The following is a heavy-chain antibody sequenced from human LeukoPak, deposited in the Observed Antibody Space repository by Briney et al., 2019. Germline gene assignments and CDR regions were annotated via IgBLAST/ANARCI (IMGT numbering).Heavy chain of an antibody. Sequence: PGGSLRLSCAASGFTFSSYGMHWVRQAPGKGLEWVAVISYDGSNKYYADSVKGRFTISRDNSKNTLYLQMNSLRAEDTAVYYCARDQALYYYYYDMDVWGQGTTVTVSS. J-gene: IGHJ6*02. V-gene: IGHV3-30*03. CDR3: ARDQALYYYYYDMDV. CDR2: ISYDGSNK. CDR1: GFTFSSYG.